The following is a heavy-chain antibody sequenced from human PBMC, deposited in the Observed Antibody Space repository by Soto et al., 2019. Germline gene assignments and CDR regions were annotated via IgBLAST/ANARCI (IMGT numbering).Heavy chain of an antibody. Sequence: GGSLRLSCAASGFTFSSYAMHWVRQAPGKGLEWVAVISYDGSNKYYADSVKGRFTISRDNSKNTLYLQMNSLRAEDTAVYYCARSLGIAARYYYYSGMDVWGQGTTVTVSS. V-gene: IGHV3-30-3*01. J-gene: IGHJ6*02. CDR1: GFTFSSYA. D-gene: IGHD6-6*01. CDR3: ARSLGIAARYYYYSGMDV. CDR2: ISYDGSNK.